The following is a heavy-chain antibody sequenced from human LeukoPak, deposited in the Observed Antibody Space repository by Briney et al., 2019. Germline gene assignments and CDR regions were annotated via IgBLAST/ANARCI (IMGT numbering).Heavy chain of an antibody. D-gene: IGHD5-12*01. CDR2: ISYDGSNK. J-gene: IGHJ4*02. V-gene: IGHV3-30-3*01. CDR1: GFTFSSYA. Sequence: GGSLRLSCAASGFTFSSYAMHWVRQAPGKGLEWVAVISYDGSNKYYADSVKGRFTISRDNSKNTLYLQMNSLRAEDKAVYYCARDRDIVATWYFDYWGQGTLVTVSS. CDR3: ARDRDIVATWYFDY.